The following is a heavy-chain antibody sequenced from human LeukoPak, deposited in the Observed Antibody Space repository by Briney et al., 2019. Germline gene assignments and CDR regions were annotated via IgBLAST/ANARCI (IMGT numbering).Heavy chain of an antibody. J-gene: IGHJ4*02. V-gene: IGHV4-38-2*02. Sequence: SETLSLTCTVSGYSISSGYYWGWIRQPPGKGLEWIGSIYHSGSTYYNPSLKSRVTISVDTSKNQFSLKLSSVTAADTAVYYCARGLGLCSGGSCEDYFDYWGQGTLVTVSS. CDR1: GYSISSGYY. CDR3: ARGLGLCSGGSCEDYFDY. CDR2: IYHSGST. D-gene: IGHD2-15*01.